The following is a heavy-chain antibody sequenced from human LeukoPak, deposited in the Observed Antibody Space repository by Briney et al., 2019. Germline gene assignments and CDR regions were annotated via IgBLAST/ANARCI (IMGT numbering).Heavy chain of an antibody. V-gene: IGHV1-69*05. CDR3: ASGYYYDSSVYLTYFDY. CDR2: IIPIFGTA. CDR1: GGTFSSYA. Sequence: SVKVSCKASGGTFSSYAISWVRQAPGQGLEWMGGIIPIFGTANYAQKFQGRVTITTDESTSTAYMELSSLRSEDTAVYYSASGYYYDSSVYLTYFDYWGQGPLVPVS. D-gene: IGHD3-22*01. J-gene: IGHJ4*02.